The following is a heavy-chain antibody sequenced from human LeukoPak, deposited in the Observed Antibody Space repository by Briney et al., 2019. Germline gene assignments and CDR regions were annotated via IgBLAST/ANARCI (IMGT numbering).Heavy chain of an antibody. J-gene: IGHJ4*02. Sequence: GGSLRLSCAASGFTFSSYAMHWVRQAPGKGLEWVAVISYDGSNKYYGDSVKGRFTISRDNSKNTLYLQIHSLRAEDTAVYYCAKDSAAPISITMVRGRWYFDYWGQGTLVTVSS. CDR3: AKDSAAPISITMVRGRWYFDY. CDR1: GFTFSSYA. CDR2: ISYDGSNK. D-gene: IGHD3-10*01. V-gene: IGHV3-30*04.